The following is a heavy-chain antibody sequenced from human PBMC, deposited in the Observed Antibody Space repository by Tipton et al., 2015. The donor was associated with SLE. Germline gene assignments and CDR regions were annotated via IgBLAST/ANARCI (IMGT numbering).Heavy chain of an antibody. J-gene: IGHJ4*02. CDR2: TNGDGSVT. CDR1: GFTFSNYW. CDR3: ARGGMTKPFDY. Sequence: GSLRLSCATSGFTFSNYWMYWVRQGPGNGLVWVSRTNGDGSVTDYADPLKGRFTISRDNAKNSLYLQMNSLRAEDTAVYYCARGGMTKPFDYWGRGTLVTVSS. D-gene: IGHD3-16*01. V-gene: IGHV3-74*01.